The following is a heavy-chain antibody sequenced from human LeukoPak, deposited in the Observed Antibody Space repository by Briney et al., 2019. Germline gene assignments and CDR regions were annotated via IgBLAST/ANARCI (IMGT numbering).Heavy chain of an antibody. V-gene: IGHV3-13*01. Sequence: GGSLRLSCAASGFTFSSYDMHWVRQATGKGLEWVSAIGTAGDTYYPGSVKGRFTISRENAKNSLYLQMNSLRAGDTALYYCARGGNRYCSGGSCYMFDYWGQGTLVTVSS. CDR3: ARGGNRYCSGGSCYMFDY. CDR1: GFTFSSYD. J-gene: IGHJ4*02. D-gene: IGHD2-15*01. CDR2: IGTAGDT.